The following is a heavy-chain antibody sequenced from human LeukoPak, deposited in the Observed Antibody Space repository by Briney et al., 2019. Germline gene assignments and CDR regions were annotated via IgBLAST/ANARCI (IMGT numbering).Heavy chain of an antibody. CDR2: IYYSGST. V-gene: IGHV4-59*01. Sequence: SETLSLACTVSGVSISSYYWTWIRQPPGKGLEWIGYIYYSGSTNYNPSLKSRVTISIDTSKNQFSLRLSSVTAADTAMYYCARSAYDFLTGHLVYMDVWGKGTTVTVSS. CDR1: GVSISSYY. D-gene: IGHD3-9*01. J-gene: IGHJ6*03. CDR3: ARSAYDFLTGHLVYMDV.